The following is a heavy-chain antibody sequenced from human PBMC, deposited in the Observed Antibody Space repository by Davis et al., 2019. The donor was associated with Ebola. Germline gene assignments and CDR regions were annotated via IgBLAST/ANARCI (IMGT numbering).Heavy chain of an antibody. Sequence: ASVKVSCKASGYTFTSYYMHWVRQAPGQGLEWMGIINPSGGSTTYAQKFQDRVTMTRDTSTNTMYLEIRNLTFEDTAVYYCVIISMTWGQGTLVTVSS. D-gene: IGHD2-21*02. CDR3: VIISMT. CDR2: INPSGGST. V-gene: IGHV1-46*01. J-gene: IGHJ4*01. CDR1: GYTFTSYY.